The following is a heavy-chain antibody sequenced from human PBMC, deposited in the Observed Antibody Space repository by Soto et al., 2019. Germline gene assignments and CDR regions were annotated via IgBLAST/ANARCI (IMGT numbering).Heavy chain of an antibody. J-gene: IGHJ4*02. CDR1: GGSFSGYY. Sequence: SETLSLTCAVYGGSFSGYYWSWIRQPPGKGLEWIGEINHSGSTNYNPSLKSRVTISVDTSKNQFSLKLSSVTAADTAVYYCARYYYFDYWGQGTLVTVSS. CDR2: INHSGST. V-gene: IGHV4-34*01. CDR3: ARYYYFDY.